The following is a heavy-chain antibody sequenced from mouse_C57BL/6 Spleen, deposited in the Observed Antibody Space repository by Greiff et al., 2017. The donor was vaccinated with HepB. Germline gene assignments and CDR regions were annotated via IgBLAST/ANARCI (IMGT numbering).Heavy chain of an antibody. CDR2: IYPGNSDT. Sequence: EVQLQQSGTVLARPGASVKMSCKTSGYTFTSYWMHWVKQRPGQGLEWIGAIYPGNSDTSYNQKFKGKAKLTAVTSASTAYMELSSLTNGDSAVYYCTRGYYGSSYFWYFDVWGTGTTVTVSS. J-gene: IGHJ1*03. CDR3: TRGYYGSSYFWYFDV. CDR1: GYTFTSYW. V-gene: IGHV1-5*01. D-gene: IGHD1-1*01.